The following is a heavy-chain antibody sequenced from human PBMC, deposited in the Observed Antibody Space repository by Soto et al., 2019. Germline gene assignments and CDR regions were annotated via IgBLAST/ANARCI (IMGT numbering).Heavy chain of an antibody. J-gene: IGHJ6*02. CDR1: GYSFSSYW. D-gene: IGHD2-2*02. CDR2: SYPGDYDT. Sequence: GESPKTSCQGSGYSFSSYWIGWVRQLPGKGLGWRGISYPGDYDTRYSPSFQGQVTISANKSISTAYLQWSSLKASDTAMYYCSRPYYCSSTSCYNRGMDVWGQGTTVTVSS. CDR3: SRPYYCSSTSCYNRGMDV. V-gene: IGHV5-51*01.